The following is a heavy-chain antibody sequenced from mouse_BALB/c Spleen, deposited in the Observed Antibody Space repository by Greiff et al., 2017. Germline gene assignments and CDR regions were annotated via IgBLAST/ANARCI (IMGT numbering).Heavy chain of an antibody. Sequence: EVKLLESGPELVKPGASVKMSCKASGYTFTSYVMHWVKQKPGQGLEWIGYIYPYNDGTKYNEKFKGKATLTLDESSSTAYMELRSLTSEDSAVYYCARSYYRYDGDSFYYYAMDYWGQGTSVTVSS. CDR3: ARSYYRYDGDSFYYYAMDY. D-gene: IGHD2-12*01. CDR2: IYPYNDGT. V-gene: IGHV1-14*01. CDR1: GYTFTSYV. J-gene: IGHJ4*01.